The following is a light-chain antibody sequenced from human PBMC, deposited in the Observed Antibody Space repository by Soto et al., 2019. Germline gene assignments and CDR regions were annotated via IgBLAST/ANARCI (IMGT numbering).Light chain of an antibody. V-gene: IGKV1-39*01. Sequence: DIQMTKSRSSLSASLGDRFSITCLASQSISMYLNWYQQKPGKAPKLLIYAASSLQSGVPSRFSGSGSGTEFTLTISSLQPDDFTTYYCQQYNSFTWTFGQGTKVDNK. J-gene: IGKJ1*01. CDR1: QSISMY. CDR3: QQYNSFTWT. CDR2: AAS.